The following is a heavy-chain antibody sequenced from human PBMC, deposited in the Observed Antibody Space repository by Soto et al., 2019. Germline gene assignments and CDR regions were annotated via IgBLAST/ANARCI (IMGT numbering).Heavy chain of an antibody. CDR1: GGSISSSGYN. V-gene: IGHV4-31*03. CDR2: IYYSGSA. CDR3: ARSGSGTYYPTTFDS. D-gene: IGHD3-10*01. Sequence: QVLLQESGPGLVKPSQTLSLTCTVSGGSISSSGYNWSWIRQHPGKGLEWIGYIYYSGSAYYNPSLKSRVTISVDTSQNQFSLKLSSVTAADTAVYFCARSGSGTYYPTTFDSWGQGTLVTVSS. J-gene: IGHJ4*02.